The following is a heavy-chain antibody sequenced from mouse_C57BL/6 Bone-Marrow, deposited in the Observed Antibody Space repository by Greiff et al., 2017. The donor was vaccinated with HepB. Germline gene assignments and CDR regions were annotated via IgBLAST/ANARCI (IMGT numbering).Heavy chain of an antibody. CDR2: INPSNGGT. J-gene: IGHJ4*01. CDR3: ARSGPYYGYDVGYYYAMDY. CDR1: GYTFTSYW. V-gene: IGHV1-53*01. D-gene: IGHD2-9*01. Sequence: QVQLQQPGTELVKPGASVKLSCKASGYTFTSYWMHWVKQRPGQGLEWIGNINPSNGGTNYNEKFKSKATLTVDKSSSTAYMQLSSLTSEDSAVYYCARSGPYYGYDVGYYYAMDYWGQGTSVTVSS.